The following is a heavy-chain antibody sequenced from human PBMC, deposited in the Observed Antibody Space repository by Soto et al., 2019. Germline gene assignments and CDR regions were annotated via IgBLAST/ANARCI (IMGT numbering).Heavy chain of an antibody. CDR1: GYTFTRYG. CDR3: ASDLEYCSGGSCYSDYYFDY. CDR2: ISAYNGNT. Sequence: GASVKVSCKASGYTFTRYGISWVRQAPGQGLERMGWISAYNGNTNYAQKLQGRVTMTTDTSTSTAYMELRSLRSDDTAVYYCASDLEYCSGGSCYSDYYFDYWGQGTLVTVSS. V-gene: IGHV1-18*01. D-gene: IGHD2-15*01. J-gene: IGHJ4*02.